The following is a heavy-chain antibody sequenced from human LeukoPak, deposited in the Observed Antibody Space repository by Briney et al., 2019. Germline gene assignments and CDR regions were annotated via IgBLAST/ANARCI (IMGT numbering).Heavy chain of an antibody. J-gene: IGHJ6*03. D-gene: IGHD6-13*01. Sequence: PGGTLRLSCAASGFTFSSYSMNWVRQAPGKGLEWVSYISSSSSTIYYADSVKGRFTISRDNAKNSLYLQMYSLRAEDTAVYYCAMGSSSWFRESYYYYYYMDVWGKGTTVTVSS. CDR2: ISSSSSTI. V-gene: IGHV3-48*01. CDR3: AMGSSSWFRESYYYYYYMDV. CDR1: GFTFSSYS.